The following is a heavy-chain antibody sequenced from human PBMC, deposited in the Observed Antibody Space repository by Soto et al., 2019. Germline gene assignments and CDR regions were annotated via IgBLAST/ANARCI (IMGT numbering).Heavy chain of an antibody. Sequence: QVQLVQSGAEVKKPGASVKVSCKASGYIFTSYGISWVRQAPGQGLEWMGWISAYNGNTNYAQKLQGRVTMTTDTSTSKAYMELKSLGSDDTDVYYCASGWFGEFVYYFDYWGQGTLVTVSS. CDR3: ASGWFGEFVYYFDY. D-gene: IGHD3-10*01. CDR1: GYIFTSYG. J-gene: IGHJ4*02. CDR2: ISAYNGNT. V-gene: IGHV1-18*01.